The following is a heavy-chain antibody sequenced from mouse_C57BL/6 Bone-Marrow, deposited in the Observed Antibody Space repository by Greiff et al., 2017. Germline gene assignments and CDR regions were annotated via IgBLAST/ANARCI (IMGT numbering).Heavy chain of an antibody. Sequence: QVQLQQPGAELVMPGASVKLSCKASGYTFTSYWMHWVKQRPGQGLEWIGEIDPSDSYPNYNQKVKGKSTLTADKSSSTAYMELRSLTSEDSAVYFCARPHYGSSPAWFAYWGQGTLVTVSA. J-gene: IGHJ3*01. V-gene: IGHV1-69*01. CDR2: IDPSDSYP. CDR1: GYTFTSYW. D-gene: IGHD1-1*01. CDR3: ARPHYGSSPAWFAY.